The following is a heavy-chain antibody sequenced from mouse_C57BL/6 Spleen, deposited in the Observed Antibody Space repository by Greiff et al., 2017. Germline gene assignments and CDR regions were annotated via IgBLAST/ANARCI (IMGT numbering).Heavy chain of an antibody. Sequence: QVQLQQPGAELVRPGSSVKLSCKASGYTFTSYWMHWVKQRPIQGLEWIGNIDPSDSETHYNQKFKDKATLTVDKSSSTAYMQLSSLTSEDSAVYYCARSGYYGSSGAWFAYWGQGTLVTVSA. CDR2: IDPSDSET. CDR1: GYTFTSYW. CDR3: ARSGYYGSSGAWFAY. V-gene: IGHV1-52*01. D-gene: IGHD1-1*01. J-gene: IGHJ3*01.